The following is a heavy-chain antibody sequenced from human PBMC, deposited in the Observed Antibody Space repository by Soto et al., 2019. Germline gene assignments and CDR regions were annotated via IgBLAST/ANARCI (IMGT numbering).Heavy chain of an antibody. CDR2: IYYSGST. J-gene: IGHJ4*02. Sequence: SETLPLTCAVFGGSISSSNYYWGWIRQPPGKGLEWIGSIYYSGSTYNNPSLKSRVTISLDTSKNQFSLKLDSVTAADTAVYYCASVIVLTGYPYYFDFWGQGALVTVSS. CDR1: GGSISSSNYY. D-gene: IGHD3-9*01. V-gene: IGHV4-39*01. CDR3: ASVIVLTGYPYYFDF.